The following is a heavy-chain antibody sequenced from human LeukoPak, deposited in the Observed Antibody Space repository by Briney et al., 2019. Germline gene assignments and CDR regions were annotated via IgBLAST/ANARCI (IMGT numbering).Heavy chain of an antibody. Sequence: GGSLRLSCAASGFTFSSYAMSWVRQAPGKGLEWVSSISSSSSYIYYADSVKGRFTISRDNAKNSLYLQMNSLRAEDTAVYYCARDNWDSSGYYYPFDYWGQGTLVTVSS. J-gene: IGHJ4*02. CDR1: GFTFSSYA. V-gene: IGHV3-21*01. D-gene: IGHD3-22*01. CDR3: ARDNWDSSGYYYPFDY. CDR2: ISSSSSYI.